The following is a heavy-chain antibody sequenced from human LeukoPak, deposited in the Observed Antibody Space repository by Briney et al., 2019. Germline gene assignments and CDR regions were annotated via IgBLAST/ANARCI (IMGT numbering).Heavy chain of an antibody. D-gene: IGHD6-13*01. CDR1: GFTFSTYW. CDR2: IKQDGSDK. V-gene: IGHV3-7*01. CDR3: ARGRRQQPRD. J-gene: IGHJ4*02. Sequence: PGGSLRLSCAASGFTFSTYWMSWVRQAPGKGLEWVASIKQDGSDKYYVDSVKGRFTISRDNAKNSLYLQMNSLRAEDTAVYYCARGRRQQPRDWGQGTLVTVSS.